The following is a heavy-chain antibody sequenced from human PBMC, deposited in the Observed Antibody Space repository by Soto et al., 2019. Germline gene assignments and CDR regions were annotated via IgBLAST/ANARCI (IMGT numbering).Heavy chain of an antibody. J-gene: IGHJ5*02. CDR3: ARRPSPGPDP. CDR1: GFTFRNYN. CDR2: ISSSSTYI. Sequence: GGSLRLSCAASGFTFRNYNMNWVRQAPGKGLEWVSSISSSSTYIYYADSVKGRFTISRDNAKNSLYLQMNSLRAEDTAVYYCARRPSPGPDPWGQGTLVTVSS. D-gene: IGHD6-6*01. V-gene: IGHV3-21*01.